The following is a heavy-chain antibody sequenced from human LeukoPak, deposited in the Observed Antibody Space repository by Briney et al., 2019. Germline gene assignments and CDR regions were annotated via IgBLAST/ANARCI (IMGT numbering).Heavy chain of an antibody. Sequence: PSETLSLTCTVSGGSINSYYWSWIRQPPGKGLEWIGSIYYSGSTSYNPSLKSRVTISVDTSKTQFSLKLSSVTAADTAVYYCAKQQLVRCFDYWGQGTLVTVSS. D-gene: IGHD6-13*01. CDR2: IYYSGST. J-gene: IGHJ4*02. CDR1: GGSINSYY. V-gene: IGHV4-59*08. CDR3: AKQQLVRCFDY.